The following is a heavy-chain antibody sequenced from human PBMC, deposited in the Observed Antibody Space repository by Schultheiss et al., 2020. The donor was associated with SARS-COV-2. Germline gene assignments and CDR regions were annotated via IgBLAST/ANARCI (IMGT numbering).Heavy chain of an antibody. CDR2: ISSSSSYI. Sequence: GGSLRLSCAASGFTFSSYSMNWVRQAPGKGLEWVSYISSSSSYIYYADSVKGRFTISRDNAKNSLYLQMNSLRAEDTAVYYCARDACSSTTCYTVDIWGQGTMVTVSS. CDR3: ARDACSSTTCYTVDI. J-gene: IGHJ3*02. V-gene: IGHV3-21*05. CDR1: GFTFSSYS. D-gene: IGHD2/OR15-2a*01.